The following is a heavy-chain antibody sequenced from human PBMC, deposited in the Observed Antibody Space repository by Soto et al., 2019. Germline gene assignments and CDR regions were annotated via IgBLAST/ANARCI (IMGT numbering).Heavy chain of an antibody. Sequence: GGSLRLSCAASGFTFSSYWMHRVRQAPGKGLVWVSRINSDGSSTSYADSVKGRFTISRDNAKNTLYLQMNSLRAEDTAVYYCARDLTMVRGVINQYYYYGMDVWGQGTTVTVSS. CDR1: GFTFSSYW. D-gene: IGHD3-10*01. J-gene: IGHJ6*02. CDR3: ARDLTMVRGVINQYYYYGMDV. CDR2: INSDGSST. V-gene: IGHV3-74*01.